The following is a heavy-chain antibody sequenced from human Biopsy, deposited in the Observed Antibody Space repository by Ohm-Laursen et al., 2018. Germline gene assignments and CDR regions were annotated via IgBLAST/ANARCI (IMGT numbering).Heavy chain of an antibody. V-gene: IGHV4-39*01. J-gene: IGHJ5*02. Sequence: GTLSLTCPVTGGSISNNNYYWGWIRQPPGKGLEWIGSIFYRGSTHYKPSLKSRVNISVDTSKNQFSLKLNSVTAADTAVYYCARDYDTSGYYYVSWGQGTLVTVSS. D-gene: IGHD3-22*01. CDR3: ARDYDTSGYYYVS. CDR1: GGSISNNNYY. CDR2: IFYRGST.